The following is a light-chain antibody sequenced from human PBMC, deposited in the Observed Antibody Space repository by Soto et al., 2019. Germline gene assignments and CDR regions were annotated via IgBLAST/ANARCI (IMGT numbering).Light chain of an antibody. CDR3: SSYSSSGPLL. Sequence: QSVLTQAASVSGSPGQSITISCTGTSSDVGGYNFVSWYQQHPGKAPKLMIYDVSNRPSGVSDRFSGSQSGNTASLTISGLQTEDEADYYCSSYSSSGPLLFGGGTKVTVL. CDR2: DVS. CDR1: SSDVGGYNF. J-gene: IGLJ3*02. V-gene: IGLV2-14*03.